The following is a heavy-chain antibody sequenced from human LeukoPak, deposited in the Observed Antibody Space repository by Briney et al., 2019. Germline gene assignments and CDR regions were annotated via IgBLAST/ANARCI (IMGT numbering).Heavy chain of an antibody. CDR3: ARDLGWELPAEAY. V-gene: IGHV3-23*01. D-gene: IGHD1-26*01. Sequence: GGSLRVSCVASGFTFEKYVMNWVRQAPGKGLEWLATIYGSGVSISYADSVKGRFTISRDNSNNTLYLQMNSLRAEDTAMYFCARDLGWELPAEAYWGQGVLVTVSS. CDR1: GFTFEKYV. J-gene: IGHJ4*02. CDR2: IYGSGVSI.